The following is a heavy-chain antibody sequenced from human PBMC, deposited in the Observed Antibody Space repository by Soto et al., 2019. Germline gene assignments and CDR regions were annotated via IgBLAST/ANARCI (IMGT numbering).Heavy chain of an antibody. D-gene: IGHD6-13*01. CDR1: GGSISSGGYS. CDR2: IYHSGST. V-gene: IGHV4-30-2*01. J-gene: IGHJ4*02. Sequence: SETLSLTCAVSGGSISSGGYSWSWIRQPPGKGLEWIGYIYHSGSTYYNPSLKSRVTISVDRSKNQFSLKLSSVTAADTAVYYCARQAYSSSWYFDYWGQGTLVTVSS. CDR3: ARQAYSSSWYFDY.